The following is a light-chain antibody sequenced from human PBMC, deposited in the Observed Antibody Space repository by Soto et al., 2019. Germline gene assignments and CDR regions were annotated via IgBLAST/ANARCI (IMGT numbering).Light chain of an antibody. CDR3: YSYTTSSTYV. V-gene: IGLV2-14*01. J-gene: IGLJ1*01. CDR1: SSDVGGYNY. CDR2: DVS. Sequence: QSALTQPAAVSGSPGQSITISCTGTSSDVGGYNYVSWYQQHPPKAPKLMIYDVSNRPSGVSDRFSGSKSGNTASLTISGLQAEDEADYYCYSYTTSSTYVFGTGTKVPVL.